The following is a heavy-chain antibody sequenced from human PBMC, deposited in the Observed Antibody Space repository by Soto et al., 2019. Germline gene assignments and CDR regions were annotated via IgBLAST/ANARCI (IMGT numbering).Heavy chain of an antibody. CDR2: ITSSSSYI. Sequence: LRLSCAASGFTFSLYSMIWVRQAPGKGLEWVASITSSSSYIYYEDSLKGRFTISRDNAKNSLFLQLDSLRAEDTAVYFCVRARSTDSRPDYWGQGTLVTVSS. D-gene: IGHD3-22*01. V-gene: IGHV3-21*01. CDR1: GFTFSLYS. J-gene: IGHJ4*02. CDR3: VRARSTDSRPDY.